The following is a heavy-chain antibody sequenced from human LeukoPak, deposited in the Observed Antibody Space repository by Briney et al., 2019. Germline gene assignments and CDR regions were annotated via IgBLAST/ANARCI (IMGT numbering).Heavy chain of an antibody. V-gene: IGHV3-9*01. D-gene: IGHD3-10*01. CDR2: ISWNSGSI. Sequence: GGSLRLSRAASGFTFDDYAMHWVRQAPGKGLEWVSGISWNSGSIGYADSVKGRFTISRDNAKNSLYLQMNGLRAEDTAVYYCASGSMVRGVFDYWGQGTLVTVSS. J-gene: IGHJ4*02. CDR1: GFTFDDYA. CDR3: ASGSMVRGVFDY.